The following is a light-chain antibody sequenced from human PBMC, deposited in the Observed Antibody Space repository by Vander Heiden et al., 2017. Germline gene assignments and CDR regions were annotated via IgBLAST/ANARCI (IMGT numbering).Light chain of an antibody. CDR2: EAS. CDR1: QGVSTG. J-gene: IGKJ2*01. V-gene: IGKV1-5*03. CDR3: QHYNDYPVT. Sequence: DIQMTQSPSTLSASVGDGVTITCRASQGVSTGLAWYQQKPGKAPKLLIFEASTLASGVPSRFSGSGSGTDFSLTISSLQPDDFATYYCQHYNDYPVTFGQGTKLEIK.